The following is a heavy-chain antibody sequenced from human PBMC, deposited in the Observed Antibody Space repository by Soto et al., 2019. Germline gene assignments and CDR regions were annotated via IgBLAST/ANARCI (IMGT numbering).Heavy chain of an antibody. D-gene: IGHD3-10*01. J-gene: IGHJ4*02. V-gene: IGHV1-69*02. Sequence: QFQLVQFGSKLKKPGSSVNISCKPSGGTFSSYTISWVRRAPGQGLEWMGRISPRLGMADSAQKFHGRVTITADKSPSTVYMDLTGLTFDDTAVYYCARIGVEMASVEMADFDFWGQGTLVTVSS. CDR3: ARIGVEMASVEMADFDF. CDR2: ISPRLGMA. CDR1: GGTFSSYT.